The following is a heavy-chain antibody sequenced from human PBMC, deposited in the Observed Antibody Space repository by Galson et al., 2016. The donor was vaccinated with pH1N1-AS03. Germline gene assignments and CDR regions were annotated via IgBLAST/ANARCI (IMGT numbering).Heavy chain of an antibody. V-gene: IGHV3-30*03. D-gene: IGHD3-10*02. Sequence: SLRLSCAASGFTFSSYGMHWVRQTPGKGLQWVAVISYDESKKLYADSVRGRSTISRDNSKNTLYLQMNSLRPEDTAVYFCARSQSFYVDYFDNWGQGTLVTVSS. J-gene: IGHJ4*02. CDR3: ARSQSFYVDYFDN. CDR2: ISYDESKK. CDR1: GFTFSSYG.